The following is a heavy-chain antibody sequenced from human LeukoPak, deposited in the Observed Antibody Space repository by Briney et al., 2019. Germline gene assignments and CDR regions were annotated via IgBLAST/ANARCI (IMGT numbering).Heavy chain of an antibody. V-gene: IGHV3-48*02. CDR2: ISSSSSTI. J-gene: IGHJ6*03. CDR1: GFTFSSYS. CDR3: AAARGTGTTFWYYYYYTDV. D-gene: IGHD1-7*01. Sequence: GGSLRLSCAASGFTFSSYSMNWVRQAPGKGLEWVSYISSSSSTIYYADSVKGRFTISRDNAKNSLYLQMNSLRDEDTAVYYCAAARGTGTTFWYYYYYTDVWGKGTTVTVSS.